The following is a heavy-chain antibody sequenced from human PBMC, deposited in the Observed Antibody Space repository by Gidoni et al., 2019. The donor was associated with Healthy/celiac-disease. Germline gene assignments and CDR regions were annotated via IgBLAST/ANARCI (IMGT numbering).Heavy chain of an antibody. CDR2: ISYDGSNK. J-gene: IGHJ4*02. Sequence: QVQLVESGGCVVQPGRSLRLSRAPSGFTFSRYAMHWVRQAPGKGLEWVAVISYDGSNKYYADSVKGRFTISRDNSKNPLYLQMNSLRAEDTAVYYCARETNEPGGSVVAATYFDYWGQGTLVTVSS. CDR1: GFTFSRYA. V-gene: IGHV3-30-3*01. D-gene: IGHD2-15*01. CDR3: ARETNEPGGSVVAATYFDY.